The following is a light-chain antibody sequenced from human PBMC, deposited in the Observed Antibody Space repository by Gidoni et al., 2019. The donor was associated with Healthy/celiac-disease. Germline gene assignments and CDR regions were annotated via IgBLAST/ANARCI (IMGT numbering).Light chain of an antibody. CDR3: QQYNNWPPAT. CDR1: QSVSSN. V-gene: IGKV3-15*01. J-gene: IGKJ1*01. Sequence: EIVMTQSPATLSVSPGERATLSCRASQSVSSNLAWYPQKPGQAPRLLIYGASTRATGIPARFSGSGSGTEFTLTISSLQSEDFAVYYCQQYNNWPPATFXQXTKVEIK. CDR2: GAS.